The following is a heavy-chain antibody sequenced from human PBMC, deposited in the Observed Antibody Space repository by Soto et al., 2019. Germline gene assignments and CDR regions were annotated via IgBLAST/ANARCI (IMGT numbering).Heavy chain of an antibody. D-gene: IGHD4-17*01. Sequence: GGSLRLSCAASGFTFSSYWMSWVRQAPGKGLEWVANIKQEGSEKYYVDSVKGRCPISRDNAKNSLYLQMNSLRAEDTAVYYCAREDYGDYDAFDIWGQGTMVTVSS. CDR2: IKQEGSEK. V-gene: IGHV3-7*05. CDR1: GFTFSSYW. J-gene: IGHJ3*02. CDR3: AREDYGDYDAFDI.